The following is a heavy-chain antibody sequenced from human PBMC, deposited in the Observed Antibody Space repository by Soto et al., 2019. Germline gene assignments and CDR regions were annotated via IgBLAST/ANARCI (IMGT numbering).Heavy chain of an antibody. J-gene: IGHJ6*02. Sequence: QVQVVQSGVEVRRPGSWVKVSCKASGDTFKNCVISWVRQAPGQGLEWMGGIIPLFGTSDFAQRFQGRLKITTDESTTTADMELSRLRSEDTATYYCAAELGFGKLSVVWGQGTTVIVSS. D-gene: IGHD3-10*01. V-gene: IGHV1-69*01. CDR2: IIPLFGTS. CDR3: AAELGFGKLSVV. CDR1: GDTFKNCV.